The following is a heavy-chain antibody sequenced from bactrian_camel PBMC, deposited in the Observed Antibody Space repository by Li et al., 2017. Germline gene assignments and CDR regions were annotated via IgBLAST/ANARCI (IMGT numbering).Heavy chain of an antibody. Sequence: HVQLVESGGGSVQAGGSLRLSCAASGDTYSRACMAWFRQAPGKEREGVAGLGDDGSTSYAKFAEGRFTISQDNDKSTLFLQMNDLQPEDTAMYYCAASIIVLRPASRLRRRPYNHWGQGTQ. D-gene: IGHD2*01. V-gene: IGHV3S55*01. CDR3: AASIIVLRPASRLRRRPYNH. CDR1: GDTYSRAC. J-gene: IGHJ4*01. CDR2: LGDDGST.